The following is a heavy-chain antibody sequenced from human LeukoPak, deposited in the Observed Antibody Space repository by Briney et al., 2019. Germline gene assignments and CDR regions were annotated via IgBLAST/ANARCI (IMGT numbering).Heavy chain of an antibody. J-gene: IGHJ6*02. CDR2: INSDGTST. Sequence: GGSLRLSCAASGNYWMHWVRQVPGKGLMWVSRINSDGTSTSYADSVKGRFAISRDNAKNTLYLQMNSLRAEDTAVYYCSLGQAHGMDVWGQGTTVTVSS. CDR3: SLGQAHGMDV. V-gene: IGHV3-74*01. CDR1: GNYW. D-gene: IGHD3-16*01.